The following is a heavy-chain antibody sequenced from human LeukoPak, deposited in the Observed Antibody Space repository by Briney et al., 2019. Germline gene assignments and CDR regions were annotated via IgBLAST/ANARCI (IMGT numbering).Heavy chain of an antibody. D-gene: IGHD6-13*01. J-gene: IGHJ5*02. V-gene: IGHV4-59*12. Sequence: SQTLSLTCTVSGVSISSYYWSWIRQPPGKGLVWIGYIYYIGSTNYNPSLKRRVTTSVDTSTNQCSLKLSPVPLADTAVYYCARDRGYGSSNWFDPSGQGTLVTVSS. CDR1: GVSISSYY. CDR2: IYYIGST. CDR3: ARDRGYGSSNWFDP.